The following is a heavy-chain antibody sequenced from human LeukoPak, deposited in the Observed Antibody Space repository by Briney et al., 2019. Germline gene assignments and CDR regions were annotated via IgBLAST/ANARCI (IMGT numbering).Heavy chain of an antibody. CDR2: INHSGST. Sequence: PSETLSLTCAVYGGSFSGYYWSWFRQPPGKGLEWIGEINHSGSTNYNPSLKSRVTISLDTSKNQFSLKLTSVTAADTAVYYCASPLDMDVWGKGPRSPSP. CDR1: GGSFSGYY. CDR3: ASPLDMDV. J-gene: IGHJ6*03. V-gene: IGHV4-34*01.